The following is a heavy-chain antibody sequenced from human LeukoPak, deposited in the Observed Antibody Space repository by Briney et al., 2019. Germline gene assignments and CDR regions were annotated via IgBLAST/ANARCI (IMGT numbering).Heavy chain of an antibody. CDR2: IYYSGSP. D-gene: IGHD1-1*01. J-gene: IGHJ4*02. Sequence: SETLSLTCTVAGGSISNNNYYWAWIRQPPGKGLECIGSIYYSGSPYYNPSLKSRVTISVDTSKNQFSLRLSSVTAADTAVYYCATWRTAKTGLDYWGQGTLVTVSS. V-gene: IGHV4-39*01. CDR3: ATWRTAKTGLDY. CDR1: GGSISNNNYY.